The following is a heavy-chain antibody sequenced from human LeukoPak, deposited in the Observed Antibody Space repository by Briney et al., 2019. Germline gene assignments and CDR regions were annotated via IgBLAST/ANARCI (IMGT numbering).Heavy chain of an antibody. CDR1: GYTLTELS. J-gene: IGHJ2*01. CDR3: ATELPTVVAPGQYNTNWYFDL. CDR2: FDPEDGET. Sequence: ASVKVSCKVSGYTLTELSMHWVRQAPGKGLEWMGGFDPEDGETIYAQKFQGRVTMTEDTSTDTAYMELSSLRSEDTAVYYCATELPTVVAPGQYNTNWYFDLWGRGTLVTVSS. D-gene: IGHD4-23*01. V-gene: IGHV1-24*01.